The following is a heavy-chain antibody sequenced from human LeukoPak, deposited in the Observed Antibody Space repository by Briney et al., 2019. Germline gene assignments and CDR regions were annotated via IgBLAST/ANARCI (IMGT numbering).Heavy chain of an antibody. J-gene: IGHJ3*02. CDR3: ARGLSITMVRGVKGAFDI. D-gene: IGHD3-10*01. Sequence: EASVKVSCKASGGTFSSYAISWVRQAPGQGLEWMGGIIPIFGTANYAQKFQGRVTITADESTSTAYMELSSLRSEDTAVYYCARGLSITMVRGVKGAFDIWGQGTMVTVSS. CDR1: GGTFSSYA. V-gene: IGHV1-69*13. CDR2: IIPIFGTA.